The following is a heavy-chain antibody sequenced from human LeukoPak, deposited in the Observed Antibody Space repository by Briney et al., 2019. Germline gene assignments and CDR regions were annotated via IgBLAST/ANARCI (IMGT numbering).Heavy chain of an antibody. D-gene: IGHD2/OR15-2a*01. CDR3: TSDDPVNRS. CDR2: IKSKTNGGTT. Sequence: GGSLRLSCAASGFTFNNAWMSWVRQAPGKGLEWVGRIKSKTNGGTTDYAAPVKGRFTISRDDSKNMLFLQMNTLKTEDTAVYYCTSDDPVNRSWGKGTLVTVSS. V-gene: IGHV3-15*01. J-gene: IGHJ4*02. CDR1: GFTFNNAW.